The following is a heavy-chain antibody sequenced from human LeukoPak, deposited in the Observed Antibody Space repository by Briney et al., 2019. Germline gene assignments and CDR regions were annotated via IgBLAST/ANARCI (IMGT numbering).Heavy chain of an antibody. CDR2: IKQDGSEK. Sequence: GGSLRPSCAASGFTFSSYWMSWVRQAPGKGLEWVANIKQDGSEKYYVDSVKGRFTISRDNAKNSLYLQMNSLRAEDTAVYYCARGLRSVDTAMVTGDYWGQGTLVTVSS. D-gene: IGHD5-18*01. CDR1: GFTFSSYW. J-gene: IGHJ4*02. V-gene: IGHV3-7*01. CDR3: ARGLRSVDTAMVTGDY.